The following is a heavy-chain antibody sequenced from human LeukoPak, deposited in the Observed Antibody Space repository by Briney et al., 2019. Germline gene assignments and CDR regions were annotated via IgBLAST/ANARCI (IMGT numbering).Heavy chain of an antibody. CDR3: ARCYTYGTTWFGGLDV. D-gene: IGHD3-10*01. Sequence: GGSLRLSCAASGFTFDDYALHWVRQAPGKGLEWVSGISWNSGNIDYADSVKGRFTISRDNAKNSLYLQMNSLRAEDTAVYYCARCYTYGTTWFGGLDVWGQGTTVTVSS. CDR2: ISWNSGNI. CDR1: GFTFDDYA. J-gene: IGHJ6*02. V-gene: IGHV3-9*01.